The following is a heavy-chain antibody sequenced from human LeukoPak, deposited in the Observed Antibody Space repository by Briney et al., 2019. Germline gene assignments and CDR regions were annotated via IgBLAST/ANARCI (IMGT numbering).Heavy chain of an antibody. J-gene: IGHJ6*03. V-gene: IGHV5-51*01. D-gene: IGHD2-21*02. CDR1: GYSFTSYW. CDR2: IYPGDSDT. Sequence: GESLKISCKGSGYSFTSYWIGWVRQMPGKGLEWMGIIYPGDSDTRYSPSFQGQVTISADKSISTAYLQWSSLKASDTAMYHCARHEVVTAYYYYYMDVWGKGTTVTVSS. CDR3: ARHEVVTAYYYYYMDV.